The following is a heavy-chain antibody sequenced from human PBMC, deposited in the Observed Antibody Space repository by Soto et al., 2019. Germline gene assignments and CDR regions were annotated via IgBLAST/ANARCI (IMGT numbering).Heavy chain of an antibody. V-gene: IGHV1-24*01. CDR1: GYTLTDLS. CDR3: ATVTYDSSGYFYAFDI. D-gene: IGHD3-22*01. J-gene: IGHJ3*02. CDR2: FDPEDGET. Sequence: SVKVSCKVSGYTLTDLSMHWVRQAPGKGLEWMGGFDPEDGETIYAQKFQGRVTMTEDTSTDTAYMELSSLRSEDTAVYYCATVTYDSSGYFYAFDIWGQGTMVTVSS.